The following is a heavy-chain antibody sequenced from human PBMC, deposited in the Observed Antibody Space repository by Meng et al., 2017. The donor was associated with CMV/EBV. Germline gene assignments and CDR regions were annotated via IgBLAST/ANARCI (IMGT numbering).Heavy chain of an antibody. CDR3: ARGIIADNREYFQH. CDR2: INPNSGGT. J-gene: IGHJ1*01. V-gene: IGHV1-2*02. Sequence: KASGYTFTGYYMHWVRQAPGQGLEWMGWINPNSGGTSYAQKFQGRVTMTRATSISTAYMELSRLRSDDTAVYYCARGIIADNREYFQHWGQGTLVTVSS. D-gene: IGHD6-13*01. CDR1: GYTFTGYY.